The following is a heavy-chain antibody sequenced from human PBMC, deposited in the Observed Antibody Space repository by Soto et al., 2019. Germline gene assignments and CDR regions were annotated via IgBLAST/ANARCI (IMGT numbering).Heavy chain of an antibody. Sequence: ASVKVSCKASGGTFSSYAISWVRQAPGQGLEWMGWIDVYNGNTKYVQKLEGRVTVTRDTSTSTAYMELRSLRSDDTAVYYCARETSAASGIDYWGQGTLVTVSS. CDR1: GGTFSSYA. J-gene: IGHJ4*02. CDR3: ARETSAASGIDY. V-gene: IGHV1-18*01. D-gene: IGHD6-13*01. CDR2: IDVYNGNT.